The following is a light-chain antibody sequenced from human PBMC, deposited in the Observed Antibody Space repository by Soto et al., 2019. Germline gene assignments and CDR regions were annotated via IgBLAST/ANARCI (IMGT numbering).Light chain of an antibody. CDR2: AAS. V-gene: IGKV1-9*01. Sequence: DIQLTRSPSVLSPSIGESVTITCRASQVISTSLAWYQVKPGKAPKLLIYAASTLESGVPSRFSATVSGTEFSLTITSLQPEDFATYYCQQLFDSPITFGQGTRLEIK. CDR1: QVISTS. J-gene: IGKJ5*01. CDR3: QQLFDSPIT.